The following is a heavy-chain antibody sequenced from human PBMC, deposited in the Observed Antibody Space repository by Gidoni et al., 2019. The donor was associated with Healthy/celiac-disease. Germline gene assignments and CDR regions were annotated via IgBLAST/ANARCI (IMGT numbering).Heavy chain of an antibody. D-gene: IGHD4-17*01. J-gene: IGHJ5*02. CDR3: ARMEKTTVTTECWFDP. Sequence: QVQLQESGPGLVKPSETLSLTCAVSGYSISSGYYWGWIRQPPGKGLEWIGSIYHSGSTYYNPSLKSRVTISVDTSKNQFSLKLSSVTAADTAVYYCARMEKTTVTTECWFDPWGQGTLVTVSS. CDR1: GYSISSGYY. CDR2: IYHSGST. V-gene: IGHV4-38-2*01.